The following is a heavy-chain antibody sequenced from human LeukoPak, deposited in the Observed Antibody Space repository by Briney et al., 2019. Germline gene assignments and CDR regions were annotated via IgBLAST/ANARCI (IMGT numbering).Heavy chain of an antibody. D-gene: IGHD3-10*01. J-gene: IGHJ4*02. CDR3: ATAKVLGFGELYFDY. CDR2: IFSRGNT. Sequence: SGGSLRLSCAASGFTVSSNYMTWVRQAPGKGLEWVSVIFSRGNTYYADSAKGKFIISRDNSKNILYLQMNSLRAEDTAVYYCATAKVLGFGELYFDYWGQGTLVTVSS. CDR1: GFTVSSNY. V-gene: IGHV3-66*01.